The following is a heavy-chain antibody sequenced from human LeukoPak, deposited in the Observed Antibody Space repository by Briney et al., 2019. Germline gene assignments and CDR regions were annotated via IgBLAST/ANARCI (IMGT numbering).Heavy chain of an antibody. J-gene: IGHJ5*02. D-gene: IGHD3-3*01. CDR1: GFTFSSYS. Sequence: GGSLRLSCAASGFTFSSYSMNWVRQAPGKGLEWVSSISSSSSYIYYADSVRGRFTISRDNAKNLLYLQMNSLRAEDTAVYYCAREILDYDFWSGPTPFDPWGQGTLVTVSS. CDR3: AREILDYDFWSGPTPFDP. V-gene: IGHV3-21*01. CDR2: ISSSSSYI.